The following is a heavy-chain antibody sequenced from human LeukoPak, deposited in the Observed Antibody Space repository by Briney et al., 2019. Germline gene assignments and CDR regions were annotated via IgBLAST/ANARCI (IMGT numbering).Heavy chain of an antibody. V-gene: IGHV1-24*01. CDR3: ATAPIAAAGQNIRYYYYYMDV. CDR1: GYTLTELS. CDR2: FDPEDGET. D-gene: IGHD6-13*01. Sequence: ASVKVSCKVSGYTLTELSIHWVRQAPGKGLEWMGGFDPEDGETIYAQKFQGRVTMTEDTSTDTAYMELSSLRSEDTAVYYCATAPIAAAGQNIRYYYYYMDVWGKGTTVTVSS. J-gene: IGHJ6*03.